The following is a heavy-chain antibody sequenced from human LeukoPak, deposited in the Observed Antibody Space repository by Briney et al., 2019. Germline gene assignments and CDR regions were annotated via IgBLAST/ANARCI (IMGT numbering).Heavy chain of an antibody. CDR2: ISYDGSNK. CDR1: GFTFSSYA. CDR3: AREDPRTGYWFFDF. V-gene: IGHV3-30-3*01. Sequence: PGGSLRLSCAASGFTFSSYAMHWVRQAPGKGLEWVAVISYDGSNKYYADSAKGRFTISRDNGKNTLYLQMNSLRAEDTAVYYCAREDPRTGYWFFDFWGRGTLVTVSS. J-gene: IGHJ2*01.